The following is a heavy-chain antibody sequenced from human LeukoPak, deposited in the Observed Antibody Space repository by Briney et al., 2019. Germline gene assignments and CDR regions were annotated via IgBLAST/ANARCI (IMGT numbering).Heavy chain of an antibody. V-gene: IGHV4-39*01. CDR2: IYYSGST. CDR1: GASISSSTDY. Sequence: SSETLSLTCTVSGASISSSTDYWGWIRQPPGKGLEWIANIYYSGSTYYNPSLKSRVTISVDTSKNQFSLKLSSVTAADTAVYYCAGLIRPGWFDPWGQGTLVTVSS. J-gene: IGHJ5*02. D-gene: IGHD1-14*01. CDR3: AGLIRPGWFDP.